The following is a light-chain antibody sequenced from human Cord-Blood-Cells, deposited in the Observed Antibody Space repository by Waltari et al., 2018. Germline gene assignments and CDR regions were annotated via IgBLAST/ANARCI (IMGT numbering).Light chain of an antibody. Sequence: DIVMTQSPDSLAVSPGERATINRKSSQSVLYSANNKDYLAWYQQKPRQPPKLLIYWASTRESGVPDRFSGSGSGTDFTLTISSLQAEDVAVYYCQKYYSTPITFGQGTRLEIK. CDR3: QKYYSTPIT. J-gene: IGKJ5*01. CDR2: WAS. CDR1: QSVLYSANNKDY. V-gene: IGKV4-1*01.